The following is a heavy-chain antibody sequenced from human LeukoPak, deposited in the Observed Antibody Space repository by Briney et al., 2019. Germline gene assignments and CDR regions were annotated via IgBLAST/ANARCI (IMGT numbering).Heavy chain of an antibody. CDR2: IYYSGST. J-gene: IGHJ4*02. Sequence: PSETLSLTCTVSGCSISSSSYYWGWIRQPPGKGLEWIGSIYYSGSTYYNPSLKSRVTISVDTSKNQFSLKLSSVTAADTAVYYCARRSIAAAGTGFGYWGQGTLVTVSS. CDR3: ARRSIAAAGTGFGY. V-gene: IGHV4-39*01. D-gene: IGHD6-13*01. CDR1: GCSISSSSYY.